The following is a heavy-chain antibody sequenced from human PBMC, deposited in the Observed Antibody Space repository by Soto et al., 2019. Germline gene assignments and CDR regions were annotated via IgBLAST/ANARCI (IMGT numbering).Heavy chain of an antibody. CDR1: GFSLSTSGVG. Sequence: QITLKESGPTLVNPTQPLTVTCIFSGFSLSTSGVGVGWIREPPGRAVEWLALFYWDDDKRYSPSLKSRLTITKDTYKNQVVLTMTNMDPVDTATYYCALIWGSSSWYHYFDYWGQGTLVTVSS. J-gene: IGHJ4*02. CDR3: ALIWGSSSWYHYFDY. D-gene: IGHD6-13*01. V-gene: IGHV2-5*02. CDR2: FYWDDDK.